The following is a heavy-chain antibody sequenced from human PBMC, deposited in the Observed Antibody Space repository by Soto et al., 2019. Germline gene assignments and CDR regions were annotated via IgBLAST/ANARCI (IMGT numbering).Heavy chain of an antibody. CDR2: IYPGDSDT. D-gene: IGHD3-22*01. Sequence: ESLKISCKGSGYSFTSYWIGWVRQMPGKGLEWMGIIYPGDSDTRYSPSFQGQVTISADKSISTAYLQWSSLKASDTAMYYCATSAGYYDSSGYVPRYYYYGMDVWGQGTTVTVSS. J-gene: IGHJ6*02. CDR3: ATSAGYYDSSGYVPRYYYYGMDV. V-gene: IGHV5-51*01. CDR1: GYSFTSYW.